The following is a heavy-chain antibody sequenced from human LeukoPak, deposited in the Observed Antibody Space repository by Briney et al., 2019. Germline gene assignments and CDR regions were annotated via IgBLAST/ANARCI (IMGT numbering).Heavy chain of an antibody. CDR2: IYYSGST. J-gene: IGHJ6*03. Sequence: PSETLSLTCTVSGGSISSSSYYWGWIRQPPGKGLEWNGSIYYSGSTYYNPSLKSRVTISVDTSKNQFSLKLSSVTAADTAVYYCARQYYFWSGYSSRPGYMDVWGKGTTVTVSS. V-gene: IGHV4-39*01. CDR3: ARQYYFWSGYSSRPGYMDV. CDR1: GGSISSSSYY. D-gene: IGHD3-3*01.